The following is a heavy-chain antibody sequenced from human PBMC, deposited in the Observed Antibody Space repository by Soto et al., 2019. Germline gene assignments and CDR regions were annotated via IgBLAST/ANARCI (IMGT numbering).Heavy chain of an antibody. Sequence: GESLKISCKGSGYSFTSYWISWVRQMPGRGLEWMGRIDPSDSYTNYSPSFQGHVTISADKSISTAYLQWSSLKASDTAMYYCARFRLGLPDYYYYYGMDVWGQGTLVTVSS. D-gene: IGHD3-16*01. CDR3: ARFRLGLPDYYYYYGMDV. CDR1: GYSFTSYW. J-gene: IGHJ6*02. V-gene: IGHV5-10-1*01. CDR2: IDPSDSYT.